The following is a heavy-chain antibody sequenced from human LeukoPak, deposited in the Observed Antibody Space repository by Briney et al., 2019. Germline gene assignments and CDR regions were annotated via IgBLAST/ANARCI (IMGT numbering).Heavy chain of an antibody. CDR2: ISHSGRTI. CDR3: ARGVGSSWPGWFDP. J-gene: IGHJ5*02. D-gene: IGHD6-13*01. V-gene: IGHV3-48*03. CDR1: GFTFSNYE. Sequence: GGSLRLSCAASGFTFSNYELNWVRQAPGKGLEWVSYISHSGRTIYYADSVKGRFTISRDNAKNSLYLQMNSLRAEDTAVYYCARGVGSSWPGWFDPWGQGTLVTVSS.